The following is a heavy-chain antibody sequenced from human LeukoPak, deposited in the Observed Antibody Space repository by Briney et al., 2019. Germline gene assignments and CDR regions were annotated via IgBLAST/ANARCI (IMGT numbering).Heavy chain of an antibody. Sequence: PSETLSLTCAVYGGSFSGYYWSWIRQPPGEGLEWIGEINHSGSTNYNPSLKSRVTISVDTSKNQFSLKLSSVTAADTAVYYCARAKPDPQYYFDYWGQGTLVTVSS. CDR2: INHSGST. CDR1: GGSFSGYY. V-gene: IGHV4-34*01. J-gene: IGHJ4*02. CDR3: ARAKPDPQYYFDY. D-gene: IGHD1-14*01.